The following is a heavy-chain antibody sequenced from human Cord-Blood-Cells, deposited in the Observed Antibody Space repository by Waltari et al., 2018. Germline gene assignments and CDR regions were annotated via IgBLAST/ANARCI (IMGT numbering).Heavy chain of an antibody. V-gene: IGHV5-51*03. D-gene: IGHD2-2*01. CDR3: ARGDCSSTSCYAFDI. CDR2: IYPGDPDT. J-gene: IGHJ3*02. Sequence: EVPLVQSGAEVKKPGESLKISCKGSGYSFNIYWIGWLCPMPGKGLEWMGIIYPGDPDTRYSPSFQGQVTISADKSISTAYLQWSSLKASDTAMYYCARGDCSSTSCYAFDIWGQGTMVTVSS. CDR1: GYSFNIYW.